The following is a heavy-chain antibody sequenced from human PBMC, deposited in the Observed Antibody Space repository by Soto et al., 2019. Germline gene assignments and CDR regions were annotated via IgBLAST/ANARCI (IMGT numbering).Heavy chain of an antibody. Sequence: GESLKISCRGSGYSFSNYWIGWVRQMPGKGLEWMGIIYPGDSDTRYSPSFQGQVTISADKSISTAYLQWSSLKASDTAMYYCVRQDGGYYYDTSGYYSSMEVWGQGTTVTVSS. CDR3: VRQDGGYYYDTSGYYSSMEV. CDR2: IYPGDSDT. V-gene: IGHV5-51*01. J-gene: IGHJ6*02. D-gene: IGHD3-22*01. CDR1: GYSFSNYW.